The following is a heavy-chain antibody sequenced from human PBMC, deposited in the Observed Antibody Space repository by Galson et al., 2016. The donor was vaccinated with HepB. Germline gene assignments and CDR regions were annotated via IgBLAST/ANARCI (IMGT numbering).Heavy chain of an antibody. D-gene: IGHD6-19*01. Sequence: SLRLSCAASGFTFSNYVMHWVRQAPGKGLEWVSYISSSSSTIYYADSVRGRFTISRDNFNNTLYLQMNSLRTEDTAVYYCARELSLVPGKGGHFDLWGQGTLVTVSS. CDR1: GFTFSNYV. V-gene: IGHV3-48*01. J-gene: IGHJ5*02. CDR3: ARELSLVPGKGGHFDL. CDR2: ISSSSSTI.